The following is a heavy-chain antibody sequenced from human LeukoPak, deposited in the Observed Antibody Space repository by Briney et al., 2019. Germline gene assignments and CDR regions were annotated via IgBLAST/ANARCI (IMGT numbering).Heavy chain of an antibody. CDR2: ISGSGGST. D-gene: IGHD3-22*01. CDR3: AKNSRSSGYYLDY. J-gene: IGHJ4*02. V-gene: IGHV3-23*01. Sequence: GGSLRLSCAASGFTFSSFAMSWVRQAPGKGLEWVSTISGSGGSTSYADSVKGRFTISRDNSKNTLYLQMNSLRAEDTALYYCAKNSRSSGYYLDYWGQGTLVTVSS. CDR1: GFTFSSFA.